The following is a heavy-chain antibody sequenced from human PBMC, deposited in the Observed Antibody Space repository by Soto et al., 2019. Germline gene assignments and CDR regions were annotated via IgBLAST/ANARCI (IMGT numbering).Heavy chain of an antibody. CDR2: IRDRAYSYAT. Sequence: GGSLRLSCAASGFVFKDSSIHWVRQASGKGLEWVGRIRDRAYSYATAYAASVTGRFTISRDGSTNTAYLQMNSLETEDTAIYYCTRLISAAQDYWGQGTQVTVSS. D-gene: IGHD3-16*02. J-gene: IGHJ4*02. CDR3: TRLISAAQDY. CDR1: GFVFKDSS. V-gene: IGHV3-73*01.